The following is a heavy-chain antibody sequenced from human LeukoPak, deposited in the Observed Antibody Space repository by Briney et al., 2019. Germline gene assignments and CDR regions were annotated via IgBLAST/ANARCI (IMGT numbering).Heavy chain of an antibody. V-gene: IGHV4-61*02. D-gene: IGHD5-18*01. J-gene: IGHJ6*03. CDR1: GGSISSGSYY. Sequence: SETLSLTCTVSGGSISSGSYYWSWIRQPAGKGLEWIGRIYTSGSTNYNPSLKSRVTMSVDTSKNQFSLKLSSVTAADTAVYYCARGNTAMDNYYYYYYMDVWGKGTTVTISS. CDR2: IYTSGST. CDR3: ARGNTAMDNYYYYYYMDV.